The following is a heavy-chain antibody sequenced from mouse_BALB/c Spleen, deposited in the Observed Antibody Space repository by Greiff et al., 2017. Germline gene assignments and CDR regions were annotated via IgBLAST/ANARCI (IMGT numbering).Heavy chain of an antibody. CDR1: GYSITSDYA. CDR3: ARPYLTPYYYAMDY. V-gene: IGHV3-2*02. J-gene: IGHJ4*01. Sequence: EEKLMESGPGLVKPSQSLSLTCTVTGYSITSDYAWNWIRQFPGNKLEWMGYISYSGSTSYNPSLKSRISITRDTSKNQFFLQLNSVTTEDTATYYCARPYLTPYYYAMDYWGQGTSVTVSS. D-gene: IGHD5-5*01. CDR2: ISYSGST.